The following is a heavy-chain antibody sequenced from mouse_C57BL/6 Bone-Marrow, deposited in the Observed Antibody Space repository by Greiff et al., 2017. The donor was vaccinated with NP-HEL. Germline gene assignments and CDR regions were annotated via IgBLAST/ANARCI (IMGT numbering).Heavy chain of an antibody. D-gene: IGHD2-3*01. Sequence: VQLQQPGAELVKPGASVKLSCKASGYTFTSYWMHWVKQRPGQGLEWIGMIHPNSGSTNYNEKFKSKATLTVDKSSSTAYMQLSSLTSEDSAVYYCARDSDGYFFAYWGQGTLVTVAA. J-gene: IGHJ3*01. CDR3: ARDSDGYFFAY. V-gene: IGHV1-64*01. CDR2: IHPNSGST. CDR1: GYTFTSYW.